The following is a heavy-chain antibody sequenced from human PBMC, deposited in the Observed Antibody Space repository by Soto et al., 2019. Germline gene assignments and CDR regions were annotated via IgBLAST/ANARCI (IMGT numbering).Heavy chain of an antibody. V-gene: IGHV1-8*01. CDR3: ARLCMKSGGYDFWSGYYRGLDYYYYYYMDV. Sequence: ASVKVSCKASGYTFTSYDINWVRQATGQGLEWMGWMNPNSGNTGYAQKFQGRVTMTRNTSISTAYVELSSLRSEETAVYYCARLCMKSGGYDFWSGYYRGLDYYYYYYMDVWGKGTTVTVSS. CDR1: GYTFTSYD. D-gene: IGHD3-3*01. CDR2: MNPNSGNT. J-gene: IGHJ6*03.